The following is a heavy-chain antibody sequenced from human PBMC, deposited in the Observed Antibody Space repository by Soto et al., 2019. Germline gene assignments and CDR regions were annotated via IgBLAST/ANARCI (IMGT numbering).Heavy chain of an antibody. CDR3: SSDYYAPSGYSRNDY. J-gene: IGHJ4*02. CDR1: GYTLTGYY. V-gene: IGHV1-2*02. D-gene: IGHD3-22*01. Sequence: GASVKVSCKTSGYTLTGYYMHWVRQAPGQGLEWMGWINPNSGGTNYAQKFQGRVTMTWDTSISTAYMELSRLTSDDTALYYCSSDYYAPSGYSRNDYWGQGTMVTVYS. CDR2: INPNSGGT.